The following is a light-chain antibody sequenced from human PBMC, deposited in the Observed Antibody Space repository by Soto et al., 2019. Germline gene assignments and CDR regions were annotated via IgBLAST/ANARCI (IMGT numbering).Light chain of an antibody. CDR2: GAS. J-gene: IGKJ3*01. CDR3: QQYGSSRGVT. Sequence: EIVLTQSPGTLSLPPGERATLSCRASQSVSSSYLAWYQQKPGQAPRLLIYGASSRATGIPDRFSGSGSGTDFTLTISRLEPEDFAVYYCQQYGSSRGVTFGPGTKVDIK. CDR1: QSVSSSY. V-gene: IGKV3-20*01.